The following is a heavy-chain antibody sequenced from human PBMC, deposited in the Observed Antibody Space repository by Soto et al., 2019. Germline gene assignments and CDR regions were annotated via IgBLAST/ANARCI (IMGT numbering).Heavy chain of an antibody. CDR2: FSGSDDST. CDR1: GFTFSVYA. D-gene: IGHD2-8*01. J-gene: IGHJ3*01. CDR3: AKAKFNGAFDL. V-gene: IGHV3-23*01. Sequence: EVQLLESGGGLVQPGGSLRLSCAASGFTFSVYAMSWVRQAPGKGLEWVSTFSGSDDSTDYADSVKGRFTITRDNSKNTLYLHMSSLRAEDTAIYYCAKAKFNGAFDLWGQGTMVTVSS.